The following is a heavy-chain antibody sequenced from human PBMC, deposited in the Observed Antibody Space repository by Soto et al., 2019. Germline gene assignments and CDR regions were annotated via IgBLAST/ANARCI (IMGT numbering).Heavy chain of an antibody. CDR3: AIGGVVASTCFQH. D-gene: IGHD2-15*01. CDR2: ISYDGSDK. J-gene: IGHJ1*01. Sequence: QVQLVESGGGVVQPGRSLRLSCAASGFTFSSYGMHWVRQAPGKGLEWVAVISYDGSDKYYEDSVKGRFTISRDNXHSPVDMQLVSVRAEDTAVYYCAIGGVVASTCFQHWGQGTLVNVSA. CDR1: GFTFSSYG. V-gene: IGHV3-30*03.